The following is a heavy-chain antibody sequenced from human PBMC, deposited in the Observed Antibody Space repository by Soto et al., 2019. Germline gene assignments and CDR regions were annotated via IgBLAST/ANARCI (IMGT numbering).Heavy chain of an antibody. CDR3: AHREGSFDV. J-gene: IGHJ3*01. Sequence: QITLKESGPTLVKPTQTITVTCTFSGFSLNTSGVGVGWIRQPPGKALEWLALIYWDDDKRYSPPLKSRLTITRDTSKNQVVLTMTNMDPVDTATYYCAHREGSFDVWGQGIMVTVSS. CDR1: GFSLNTSGVG. CDR2: IYWDDDK. V-gene: IGHV2-5*02.